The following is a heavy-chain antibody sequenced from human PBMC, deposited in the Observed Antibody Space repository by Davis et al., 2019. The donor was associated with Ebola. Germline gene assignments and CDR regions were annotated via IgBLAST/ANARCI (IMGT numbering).Heavy chain of an antibody. J-gene: IGHJ2*01. CDR3: ARDWNYDFWSGNHNWYFDL. CDR2: IYYSGST. D-gene: IGHD3-3*01. V-gene: IGHV4-31*11. Sequence: PSETLSLTCAVSGGSFSSGAYSWSWIRQHPGKGLEWIGYIYYSGSTYYNPSLKSRVTISVDTSKNQFSLKLSSVTAADTAVYYCARDWNYDFWSGNHNWYFDLWGRGTLVTVSS. CDR1: GGSFSSGAYS.